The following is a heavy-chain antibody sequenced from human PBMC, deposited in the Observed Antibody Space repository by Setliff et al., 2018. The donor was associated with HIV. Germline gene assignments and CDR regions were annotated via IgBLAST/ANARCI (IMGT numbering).Heavy chain of an antibody. V-gene: IGHV1-46*01. J-gene: IGHJ3*02. CDR3: AGVFGVYYDKEGPYDAFDI. CDR1: GYTFTSYY. D-gene: IGHD3-22*01. Sequence: ASVKVSCKASGYTFTSYYIHWVRQAPGQGLEWMGVIHPSGGSTSYAQSFQDRVTMTRDTSTSTVYMELSSLRSEDTAVYYCAGVFGVYYDKEGPYDAFDIWGQGTMVTVSS. CDR2: IHPSGGST.